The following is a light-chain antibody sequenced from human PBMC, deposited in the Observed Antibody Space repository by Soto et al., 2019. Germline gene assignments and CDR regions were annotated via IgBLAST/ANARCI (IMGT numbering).Light chain of an antibody. J-gene: IGKJ5*01. V-gene: IGKV1-39*01. CDR2: SAF. Sequence: DIQMTQSPSTLSASIGDRVTIACRASQNIGSFLNWYQQKPGEAPRLLVYSAFRIQSGVPSRFNASGSGTGFTLSISSLQPEDFSTYYCQQGSTTPITFGLGTRLEIK. CDR3: QQGSTTPIT. CDR1: QNIGSF.